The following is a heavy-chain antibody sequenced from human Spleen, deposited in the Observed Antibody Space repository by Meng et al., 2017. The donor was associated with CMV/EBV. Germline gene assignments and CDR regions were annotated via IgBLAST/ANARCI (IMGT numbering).Heavy chain of an antibody. D-gene: IGHD6-13*01. CDR1: GFTFADYP. J-gene: IGHJ4*02. CDR2: ISWNSGSI. CDR3: ARDDSTSWYFDY. V-gene: IGHV3-9*01. Sequence: SLKISCAASGFTFADYPMHWVRQAPGKGLEWVSGISWNSGSIGYGDSVKGRFTISRDNAKKSLYLQMNSLRAEDTAVYYCARDDSTSWYFDYWGQGTPVTVSS.